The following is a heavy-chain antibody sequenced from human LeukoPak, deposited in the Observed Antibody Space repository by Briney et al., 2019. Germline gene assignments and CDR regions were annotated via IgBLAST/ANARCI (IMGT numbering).Heavy chain of an antibody. V-gene: IGHV4-59*01. Sequence: SETLSLTCTVSGGSISSYYWSWVRQPPGKGLEWIGYIYYSGSTNYNPSLKSRVTISIDTSKSQFSLKLSSVTAADTALYLCAKTPLNAFDIWGQGTMVSVSS. J-gene: IGHJ3*02. CDR3: AKTPLNAFDI. CDR2: IYYSGST. CDR1: GGSISSYY.